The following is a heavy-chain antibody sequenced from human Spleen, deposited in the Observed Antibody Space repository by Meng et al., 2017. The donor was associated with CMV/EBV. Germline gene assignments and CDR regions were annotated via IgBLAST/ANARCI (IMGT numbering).Heavy chain of an antibody. CDR1: GGSISSSSYY. CDR2: VPDSGSA. D-gene: IGHD4/OR15-4a*01. J-gene: IGHJ5*02. Sequence: SQTLSLTCTVSGGSISSSSYYWGWIRQPPGKGLEWIGEVPDSGSANYNPSLKGRVTISVDKSTNQFSLIVNSVTAADTAVYYCARGVVDYRSSFWFDPWGQGTLVTVSS. V-gene: IGHV4-39*07. CDR3: ARGVVDYRSSFWFDP.